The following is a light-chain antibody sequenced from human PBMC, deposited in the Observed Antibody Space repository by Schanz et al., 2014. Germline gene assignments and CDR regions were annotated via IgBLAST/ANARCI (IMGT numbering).Light chain of an antibody. CDR1: QSVNIN. V-gene: IGKV3-15*01. CDR3: QQYNNWLTT. J-gene: IGKJ1*01. CDR2: GAS. Sequence: EIVLTQSPATLSVSPGERATLSCRASQSVNINLAWYQQKPGQAPRLLIYGASTRATDIPARFSGGGSETDFTLTISSLQSEDVAVYYCQQYNNWLTTFGQGTRVEIK.